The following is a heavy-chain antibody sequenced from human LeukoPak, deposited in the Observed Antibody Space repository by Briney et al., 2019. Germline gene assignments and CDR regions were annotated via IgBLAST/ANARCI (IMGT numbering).Heavy chain of an antibody. Sequence: PSETLSLTCTVSGGSISSYYWSWIRQPPGKGLEWIGFISYSGSTYHNPSLKSRVTMSVDTSKNQFSLNLRSVTAADTAVYYCARDRYSYGFWGQGILVTVSS. J-gene: IGHJ4*02. V-gene: IGHV4-59*01. CDR2: ISYSGST. CDR1: GGSISSYY. CDR3: ARDRYSYGF. D-gene: IGHD5-18*01.